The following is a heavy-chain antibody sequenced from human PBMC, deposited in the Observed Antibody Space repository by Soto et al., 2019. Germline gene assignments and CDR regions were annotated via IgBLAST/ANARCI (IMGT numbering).Heavy chain of an antibody. Sequence: EVQLVESGGGLVQPGGSLRLSCAASGFTFSSYWMHWVRQAPGKGLVWVSRINSDGSSTSYADSVKGRFTISRDNAKNTLYLQMSSLRAEDTAVYYCARDLGATEFYYYYYYGMDVWGQGTTVTVSS. D-gene: IGHD1-26*01. V-gene: IGHV3-74*01. J-gene: IGHJ6*02. CDR3: ARDLGATEFYYYYYYGMDV. CDR2: INSDGSST. CDR1: GFTFSSYW.